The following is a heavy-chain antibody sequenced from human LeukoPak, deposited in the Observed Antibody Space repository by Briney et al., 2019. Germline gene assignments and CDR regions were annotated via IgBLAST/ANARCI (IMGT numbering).Heavy chain of an antibody. CDR3: ARDSTVRGFDP. J-gene: IGHJ5*02. V-gene: IGHV3-21*01. D-gene: IGHD6-6*01. CDR2: ISSSSSYI. Sequence: GGSLRLSCAASGFTFSSYSMNWVRQAPGKGLEWVSSISSSSSYIYYADSVKGRFTISRDNAKNSLYLRMNSLRAEDTAVYYCARDSTVRGFDPWGQGTLVTVSS. CDR1: GFTFSSYS.